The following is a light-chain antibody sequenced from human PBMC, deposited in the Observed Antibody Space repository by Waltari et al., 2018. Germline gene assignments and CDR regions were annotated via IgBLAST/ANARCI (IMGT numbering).Light chain of an antibody. J-gene: IGKJ1*01. CDR3: QQYNAWPRT. V-gene: IGKV3-15*01. CDR2: GAS. Sequence: EIVMTQSPATLSVSPGESATLSCRASQGVSSSLAWYQEKPGQAPRLLIYGASTRATGIPGRISGSGSGAEFTLTISSLQSEDSAVYYCQQYNAWPRTFGQGTKLEVK. CDR1: QGVSSS.